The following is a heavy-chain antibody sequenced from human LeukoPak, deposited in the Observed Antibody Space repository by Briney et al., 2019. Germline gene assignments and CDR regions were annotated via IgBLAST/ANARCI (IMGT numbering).Heavy chain of an antibody. CDR2: IKSKTDGGTT. Sequence: GESLRLSCAASGFTFKSAWMNWVRQAPGKGLEWVGRIKSKTDGGTTDYAAPVKGRFSISRDDSTNTLYLQMNSLKAEDTAVYYCTSFTISSGFPWGQGTLVTVFS. CDR3: TSFTISSGFP. D-gene: IGHD6-6*01. CDR1: GFTFKSAW. J-gene: IGHJ5*02. V-gene: IGHV3-15*07.